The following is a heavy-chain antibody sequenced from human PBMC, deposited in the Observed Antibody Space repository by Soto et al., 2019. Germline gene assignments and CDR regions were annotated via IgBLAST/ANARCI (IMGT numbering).Heavy chain of an antibody. V-gene: IGHV1-69*05. Sequence: QVQVVQSGAEVKKPGSSVKVSCKASGGTFSTAAISWVRQAPGQGLEWMGGIMPIFRTADYAQKFQGRVTITTDXXTSTAYLELSSLRSEDTAVYYCARDKDRPQLGGNYYYIMDVWGQGTTVTVSS. CDR2: IMPIFRTA. D-gene: IGHD3-3*02. CDR3: ARDKDRPQLGGNYYYIMDV. J-gene: IGHJ6*02. CDR1: GGTFSTAA.